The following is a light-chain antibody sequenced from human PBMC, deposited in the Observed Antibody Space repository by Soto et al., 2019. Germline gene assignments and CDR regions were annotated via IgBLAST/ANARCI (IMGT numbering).Light chain of an antibody. V-gene: IGKV2-28*01. Sequence: VMTQSPPSLTVTPGEPASISCRSSQRLLHSNGHNFLAWYLQKLGQSSPLLIYLGSNRGSGVPDRVSGSGAGTDCTLKISRVEAEHVGVYSCMQALQTPYTFGQGTKLDIK. CDR2: LGS. J-gene: IGKJ2*01. CDR1: QRLLHSNGHNF. CDR3: MQALQTPYT.